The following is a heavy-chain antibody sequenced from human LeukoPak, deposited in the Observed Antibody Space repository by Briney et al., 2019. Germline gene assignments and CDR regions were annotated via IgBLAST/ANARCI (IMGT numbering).Heavy chain of an antibody. CDR3: ARVARCSGGSCLFR. Sequence: ASVKVSCKASGYTFTSYDINWVRQATRQGLEWMGWMNPNSGNTGYAQKFQGRVTMTRNTSISTAYMELSSLRSEDTAVYYCARVARCSGGSCLFRWGQGTLVTVSS. V-gene: IGHV1-8*01. J-gene: IGHJ4*02. D-gene: IGHD2-15*01. CDR1: GYTFTSYD. CDR2: MNPNSGNT.